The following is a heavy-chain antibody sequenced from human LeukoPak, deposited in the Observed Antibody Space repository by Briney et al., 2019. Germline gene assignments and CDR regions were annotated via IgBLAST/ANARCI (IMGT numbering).Heavy chain of an antibody. CDR1: GFTFSSYA. D-gene: IGHD3-10*01. CDR3: AKGNLGGSGSYFTYYFDY. V-gene: IGHV3-23*01. Sequence: PGGSLRLSCAASGFTFSSYAMSWVRQAPGKGLEWVSGISGSGGSTFHADSVKGRFTISRDNSKNTLYLQMDSLRAEDTAVYYCAKGNLGGSGSYFTYYFDYWGQGTLVTVSS. J-gene: IGHJ4*02. CDR2: ISGSGGST.